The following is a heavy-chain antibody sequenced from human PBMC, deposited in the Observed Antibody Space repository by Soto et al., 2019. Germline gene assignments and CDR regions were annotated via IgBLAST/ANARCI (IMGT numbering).Heavy chain of an antibody. CDR3: ARELYLVYDYIWGSYRSHDAFDI. V-gene: IGHV1-2*04. J-gene: IGHJ3*02. D-gene: IGHD3-16*02. CDR2: INPNSGGT. CDR1: GYTFTGYY. Sequence: ASVKVSCKASGYTFTGYYMHWVRQAPGQGLEWMGWINPNSGGTNYAQKFQGWVTMTRDTSISTAYMELSRLRSDDTAVYYCARELYLVYDYIWGSYRSHDAFDIWGQGTMVTVSS.